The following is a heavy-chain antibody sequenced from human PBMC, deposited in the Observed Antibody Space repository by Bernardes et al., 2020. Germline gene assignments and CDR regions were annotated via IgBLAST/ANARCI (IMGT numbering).Heavy chain of an antibody. CDR1: GGSINSHW. D-gene: IGHD3-3*01. V-gene: IGHV4-59*11. CDR3: ARDYRRESYYDFWSGYYTGGWFDP. Sequence: SETLSLTCTVSGGSINSHWWTWIRQPPGKVLEWIGSIYDDGRTSYNPSLKSRVTMSVDTSKNQFSLKLSSVTAADTAVYYCARDYRRESYYDFWSGYYTGGWFDPWGQGTLVTVSS. CDR2: IYDDGRT. J-gene: IGHJ5*02.